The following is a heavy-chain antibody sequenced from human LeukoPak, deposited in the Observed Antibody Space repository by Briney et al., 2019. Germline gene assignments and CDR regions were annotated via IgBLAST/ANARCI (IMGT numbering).Heavy chain of an antibody. D-gene: IGHD6-6*01. CDR3: AREGIAARPAYFDY. CDR1: GFTFSSYA. V-gene: IGHV3-30*04. J-gene: IGHJ4*02. CDR2: ISYDGSNK. Sequence: GGSLRLSCAASGFTFSSYAMHWVRQAPSKGLEWVAVISYDGSNKYYADSVKGRFTISRDNSKNTLYLQMNSLRAEDTAVYYCAREGIAARPAYFDYWGQGTLVTVSS.